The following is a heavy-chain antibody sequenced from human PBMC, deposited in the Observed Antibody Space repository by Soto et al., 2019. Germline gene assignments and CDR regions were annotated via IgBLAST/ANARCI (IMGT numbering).Heavy chain of an antibody. Sequence: SDTLSLACTVSGGSISSGDHYWCWIRQPPGKGLEWIGYIYYSGSTYYNPSLKSRVTISVDTSKNQFSLKMSSVNAADTAVYYCAREAQGRGYSYAYEYWGQGTRVTVS. CDR2: IYYSGST. D-gene: IGHD5-18*01. CDR3: AREAQGRGYSYAYEY. J-gene: IGHJ4*02. CDR1: GGSISSGDHY. V-gene: IGHV4-30-4*02.